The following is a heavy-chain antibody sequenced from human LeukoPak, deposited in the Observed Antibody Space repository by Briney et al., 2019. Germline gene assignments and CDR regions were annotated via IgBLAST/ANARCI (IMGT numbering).Heavy chain of an antibody. CDR1: GYSISSGYY. V-gene: IGHV4-38-2*02. J-gene: IGHJ5*02. Sequence: SETLSLTCTVSGYSISSGYYWGWIRQPPGKGLEWIGSIYHSGSTYYNPSLKSRVTISVDTSKNQFSLKLSSVTAADTAVYYCARAYYYDSSGYYYYENWFDPWGQGTLVTVSS. D-gene: IGHD3-22*01. CDR3: ARAYYYDSSGYYYYENWFDP. CDR2: IYHSGST.